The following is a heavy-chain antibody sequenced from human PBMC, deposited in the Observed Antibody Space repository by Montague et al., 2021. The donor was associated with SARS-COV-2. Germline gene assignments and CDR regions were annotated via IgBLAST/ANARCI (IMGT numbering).Heavy chain of an antibody. CDR3: ARARQDVVVPALGIGAYYYYYYMDA. J-gene: IGHJ6*03. D-gene: IGHD2-2*01. CDR2: INHSGST. V-gene: IGHV4-34*01. CDR1: GGSFSGYY. Sequence: SETLSLTCAVYGGSFSGYYWSWIRQPPGKGLEWIGEINHSGSTDYNPSLKSRVTISVDTSKNQFSLKLSSVTAADTAMYYCARARQDVVVPALGIGAYYYYYYMDAWGKGTTVTVSS.